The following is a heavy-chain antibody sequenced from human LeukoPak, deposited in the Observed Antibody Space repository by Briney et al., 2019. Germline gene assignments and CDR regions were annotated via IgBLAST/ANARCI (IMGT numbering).Heavy chain of an antibody. D-gene: IGHD6-6*01. Sequence: ASVKVSCKASGYTFTGYYIHWVRQAPGQGLEWMGRINPNSGGTNYAQKFQGRVTMTGDTSISTAYIELSGLRSDDTAVYYCASTPLQSSSSLFDYWGQGTLVTVSS. CDR3: ASTPLQSSSSLFDY. V-gene: IGHV1-2*06. CDR1: GYTFTGYY. CDR2: INPNSGGT. J-gene: IGHJ4*02.